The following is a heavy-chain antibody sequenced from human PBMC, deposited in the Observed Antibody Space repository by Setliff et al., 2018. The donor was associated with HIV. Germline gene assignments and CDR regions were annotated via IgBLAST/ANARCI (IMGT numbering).Heavy chain of an antibody. D-gene: IGHD2-15*01. J-gene: IGHJ3*02. CDR2: ISAYNGNT. Sequence: ASVKVSRKASGYTFTSYGISWVRQAPGQGLEWMGWISAYNGNTNYAQKLQGRVTMTTDTSTSTAYMELRSLRSDDTAVYYCARDVGNLIVVVAVDAFDIWGQGTMVTVSS. CDR1: GYTFTSYG. V-gene: IGHV1-18*01. CDR3: ARDVGNLIVVVAVDAFDI.